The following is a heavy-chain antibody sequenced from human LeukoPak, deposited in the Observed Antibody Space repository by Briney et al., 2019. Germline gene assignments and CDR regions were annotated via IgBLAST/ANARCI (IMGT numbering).Heavy chain of an antibody. CDR3: LNSGSNYEAVS. CDR1: GSSIRTYTH. J-gene: IGHJ5*02. V-gene: IGHV4-38-2*02. D-gene: IGHD5-18*01. Sequence: SETLSLTCTVSGSSIRTYTHWGWIRQPPGKGLEWIGSIHHTGKTYYNPSLESRVTISVDTSKNQFPLKLSSVSAADTAFYFCLNSGSNYEAVSWGQGTLVTVSS. CDR2: IHHTGKT.